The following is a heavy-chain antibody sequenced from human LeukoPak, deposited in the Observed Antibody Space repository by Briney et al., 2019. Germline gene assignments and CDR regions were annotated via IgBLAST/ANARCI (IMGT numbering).Heavy chain of an antibody. CDR3: ARSSGGYSYGYARY. D-gene: IGHD5-18*01. CDR2: IYYSGST. J-gene: IGHJ4*02. V-gene: IGHV4-59*08. CDR1: GGSISSYY. Sequence: SETLSLTCTVSGGSISSYYWSWIRQPPGKGLEWIGYIYYSGSTNYNPSLKNRVTISVDTSKNQFSLKLSSVTAADTAVYYCARSSGGYSYGYARYWGQGTLVTVSS.